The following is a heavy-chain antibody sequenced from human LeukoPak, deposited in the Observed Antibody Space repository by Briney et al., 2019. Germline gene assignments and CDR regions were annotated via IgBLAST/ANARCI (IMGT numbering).Heavy chain of an antibody. CDR1: GGSFSGYY. J-gene: IGHJ4*02. D-gene: IGHD6-6*01. CDR2: INHSGSS. V-gene: IGHV4-34*01. CDR3: ARLVEYSSSFDY. Sequence: PSETLSLTCAVYGGSFSGYYWSWIRQPPGKGLEWIGEINHSGSSNYNPSLKSRVTISADTSKNQFSLKLRSVTAADTAVYYCARLVEYSSSFDYWGQGALVTVSS.